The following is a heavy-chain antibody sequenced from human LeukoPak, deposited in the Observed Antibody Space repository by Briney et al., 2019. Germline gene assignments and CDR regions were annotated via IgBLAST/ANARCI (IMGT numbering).Heavy chain of an antibody. Sequence: PGGSLRLSCAASGFTFSNFGFHWVRQAPGKGLEWVALVWNDGNKKQYPESVKGRFTVSKDNSKNTVYLEMNSLRAEDTAVYFCARIYGYSHDCWGQGTLVTVSS. CDR1: GFTFSNFG. CDR2: VWNDGNKK. J-gene: IGHJ4*02. D-gene: IGHD3-22*01. CDR3: ARIYGYSHDC. V-gene: IGHV3-33*08.